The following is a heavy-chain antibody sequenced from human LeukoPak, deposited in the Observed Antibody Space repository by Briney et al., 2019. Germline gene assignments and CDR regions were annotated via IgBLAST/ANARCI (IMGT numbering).Heavy chain of an antibody. CDR1: GFTFSSYG. CDR3: ARDRGRLYVTPSDI. D-gene: IGHD2/OR15-2a*01. V-gene: IGHV3-33*01. Sequence: GGSLRLSCAASGFTFSSYGMHWVRQAPGKGLEWVAVIWYDGSNKYYADSVKGRFTISRDNSKNTLYLQMNSLRAEDTAVYYCARDRGRLYVTPSDIWGQGTMVAVSS. CDR2: IWYDGSNK. J-gene: IGHJ3*02.